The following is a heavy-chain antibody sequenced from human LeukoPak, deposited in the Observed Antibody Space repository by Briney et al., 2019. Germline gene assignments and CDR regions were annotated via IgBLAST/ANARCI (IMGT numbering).Heavy chain of an antibody. CDR2: ISGSGGST. V-gene: IGHV3-23*01. CDR3: AKGGRVVVNTYYYYYMDV. D-gene: IGHD3-22*01. CDR1: GFTFSSYA. Sequence: PGGPLRLSCAASGFTFSSYAMSWVRQAPGKGLEWVSAISGSGGSTYYADSVKGRFTISRDNSKNTLYLQMNSLRAEDTAVYYCAKGGRVVVNTYYYYYMDVWGKGTTVTVSS. J-gene: IGHJ6*03.